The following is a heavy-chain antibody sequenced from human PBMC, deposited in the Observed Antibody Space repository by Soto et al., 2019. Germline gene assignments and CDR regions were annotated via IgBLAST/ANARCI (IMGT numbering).Heavy chain of an antibody. V-gene: IGHV3-66*01. Sequence: GGSLRLSCAASGFTVSSNYMSWVRQAPGKGLEWVSVIYSGGSTYYADSVKGRFTISRDNSKNTLYLQMNSLRAEDTAVYYCATTSEPGYSGYDSILDYWGQGTLVTVSS. CDR1: GFTVSSNY. D-gene: IGHD5-12*01. J-gene: IGHJ4*02. CDR3: ATTSEPGYSGYDSILDY. CDR2: IYSGGST.